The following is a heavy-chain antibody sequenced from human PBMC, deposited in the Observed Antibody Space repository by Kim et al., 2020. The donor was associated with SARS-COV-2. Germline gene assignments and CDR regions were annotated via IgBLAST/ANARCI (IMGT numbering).Heavy chain of an antibody. CDR3: AREASSRGMDV. CDR2: IWYDGSYK. V-gene: IGHV3-33*01. J-gene: IGHJ6*02. D-gene: IGHD6-13*01. Sequence: GALRLSCAASGYSFSIFGMHWVRQAPGKGLEWVAVIWYDGSYKYYADSVKGRFTVSKDNSNNMVYLEIHSLTDEDTAVYYCAREASSRGMDVWGQGTTVIVS. CDR1: GYSFSIFG.